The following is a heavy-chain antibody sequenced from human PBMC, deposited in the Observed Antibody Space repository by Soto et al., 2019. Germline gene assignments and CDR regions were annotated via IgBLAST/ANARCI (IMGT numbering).Heavy chain of an antibody. Sequence: GGSLRLACAASGSTFDDYAMHWVRQAPGKGLEWVSGISWNSGSIGYADSVKARFTISRDNAKNSLYLQMNSLRAEDTALYYCAKDHYDSSGYYYGPRYFDYWGQGTLVTVSS. D-gene: IGHD3-22*01. CDR3: AKDHYDSSGYYYGPRYFDY. V-gene: IGHV3-9*01. CDR1: GSTFDDYA. J-gene: IGHJ4*02. CDR2: ISWNSGSI.